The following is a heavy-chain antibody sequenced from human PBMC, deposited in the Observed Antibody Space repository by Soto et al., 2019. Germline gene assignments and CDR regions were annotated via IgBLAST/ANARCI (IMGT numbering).Heavy chain of an antibody. D-gene: IGHD6-25*01. J-gene: IGHJ2*01. CDR1: GFTFSNYA. CDR2: IGDAGGST. CDR3: ARGGCRGYNSDWYFGL. Sequence: EVQLLESGGNLVQPGGSLRLSCAASGFTFSNYAMAWVRQPPGRGLEWVSGIGDAGGSTYYADSVKGHFTISRDNSKNTLYLQMNGLRAEDTAVYYCARGGCRGYNSDWYFGLWGRGTLVTVSS. V-gene: IGHV3-23*01.